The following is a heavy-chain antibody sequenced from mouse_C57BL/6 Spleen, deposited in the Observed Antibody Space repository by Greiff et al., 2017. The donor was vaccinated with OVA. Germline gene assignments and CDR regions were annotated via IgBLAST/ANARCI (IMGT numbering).Heavy chain of an antibody. CDR1: GYTFTDYY. CDR3: ARYREEGFAY. V-gene: IGHV1-19*01. CDR2: INPYNGGT. J-gene: IGHJ3*01. Sequence: VQLQQSGPVLVKPGASVKMSCKASGYTFTDYYMNWVKQSHGKSLEWIGVINPYNGGTSYNQKFKGKATLTVDKSSRTAYMELNSLTSEDSAVYYCARYREEGFAYWGQGTLVTVSA.